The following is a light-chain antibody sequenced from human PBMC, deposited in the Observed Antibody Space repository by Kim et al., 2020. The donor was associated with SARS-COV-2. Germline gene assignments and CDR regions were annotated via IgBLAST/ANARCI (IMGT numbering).Light chain of an antibody. CDR1: QDISKY. Sequence: ASGGDRVTITCQASQDISKYLNWFQQKPGTAPRLLIYDASKLDTGVPSRFSGSGSETHFTFTISSLQPEDIATYYCQQYDNVPITFGQGTRREIK. J-gene: IGKJ5*01. CDR3: QQYDNVPIT. CDR2: DAS. V-gene: IGKV1-33*01.